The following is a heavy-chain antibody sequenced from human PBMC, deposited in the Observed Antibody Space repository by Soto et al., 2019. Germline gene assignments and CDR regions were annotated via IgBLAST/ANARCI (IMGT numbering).Heavy chain of an antibody. CDR3: AKVQQRYCRGGSCHIN. CDR2: ISGSGGST. V-gene: IGHV3-23*01. J-gene: IGHJ4*02. CDR1: GFTFSSYA. Sequence: GGSLRLSCAASGFTFSSYAMSWVRQAPGKGLEWVSAISGSGGSTYYADSVKGRFTISRDNSKNTLYLQMNSLRAEDTAVYYCAKVQQRYCRGGSCHINWGQGTLVSGSS. D-gene: IGHD2-15*01.